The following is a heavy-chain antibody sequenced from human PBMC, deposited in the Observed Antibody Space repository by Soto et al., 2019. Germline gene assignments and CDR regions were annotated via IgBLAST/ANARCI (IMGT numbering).Heavy chain of an antibody. Sequence: PGGSLRLSCAASAFTFSSYSMNWVRQAPGKGLEWVSYISRSSSTIYYADSVKGRINFSRDNAKNSLFLQMTSLRDEDMAVYYCARESMTVYCTDGVCYRNAFDIWGQGTMVTVSS. V-gene: IGHV3-48*02. J-gene: IGHJ3*02. CDR3: ARESMTVYCTDGVCYRNAFDI. CDR1: AFTFSSYS. D-gene: IGHD2-8*01. CDR2: ISRSSSTI.